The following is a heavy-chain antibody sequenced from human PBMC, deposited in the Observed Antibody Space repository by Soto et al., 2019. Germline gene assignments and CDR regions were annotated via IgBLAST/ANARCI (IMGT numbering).Heavy chain of an antibody. V-gene: IGHV1-69*01. CDR2: NIPIFGTA. D-gene: IGHD1-26*01. J-gene: IGHJ4*02. CDR1: GGTFSSYS. Sequence: QVQLVQSGAEVKNPGSSVKVSCKASGGTFSSYSINWVRQAPGQGLEWMGENIPIFGTANYAQKFQGRVTITADESTSTAYMELSSLRSEDTAVYYCARDGGRHSGGMDYWGQGTLVTVSS. CDR3: ARDGGRHSGGMDY.